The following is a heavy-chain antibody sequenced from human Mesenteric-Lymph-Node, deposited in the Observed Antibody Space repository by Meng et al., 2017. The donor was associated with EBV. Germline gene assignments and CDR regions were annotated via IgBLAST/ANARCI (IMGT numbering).Heavy chain of an antibody. CDR3: ARSQSNYFDY. J-gene: IGHJ4*02. V-gene: IGHV1-3*01. CDR2: INAGNGNT. CDR1: EYTFISYA. Sequence: QVELVRSGAEVKKPGASVNVSCKSTEYTFISYAMHWVRQAPGQRLEWMGWINAGNGNTKYPQKFQGRVTITRDTSASTAYMELSSRRSEDTAVYYCARSQSNYFDYWGQGTLVTVSS.